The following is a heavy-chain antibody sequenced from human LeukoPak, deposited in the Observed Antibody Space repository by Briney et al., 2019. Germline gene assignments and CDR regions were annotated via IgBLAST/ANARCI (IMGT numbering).Heavy chain of an antibody. CDR3: ARESGELSTYYFDY. D-gene: IGHD3-10*01. CDR2: INWNGGST. CDR1: GFTFDDYG. V-gene: IGHV3-20*01. J-gene: IGHJ4*02. Sequence: PGGSLRLSCAASGFTFDDYGMSWVRQAPGKGLEWVSGINWNGGSTGYADSVKGRFAISRDNAKNSLYLQMNSLRAEDTALYHCARESGELSTYYFDYWGQGTLVTVSS.